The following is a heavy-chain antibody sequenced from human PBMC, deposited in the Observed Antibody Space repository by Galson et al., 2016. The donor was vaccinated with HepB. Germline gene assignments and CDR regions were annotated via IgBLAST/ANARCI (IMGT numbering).Heavy chain of an antibody. CDR3: ARDRGSYCGGDCSDYYFDY. Sequence: SLRLSCAASGFTFSDYYMSWIRQAPGKGLEWVSYISVTSTYTNYADSVKGRFTVSRDNAKNSLYLQMNTLRAEDTAIYYCARDRGSYCGGDCSDYYFDYWGQVTLVTVSS. V-gene: IGHV3-11*06. D-gene: IGHD2-21*02. CDR1: GFTFSDYY. J-gene: IGHJ4*02. CDR2: ISVTSTYT.